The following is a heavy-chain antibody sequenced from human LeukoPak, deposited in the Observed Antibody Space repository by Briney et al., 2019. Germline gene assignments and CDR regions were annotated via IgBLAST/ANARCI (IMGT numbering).Heavy chain of an antibody. CDR3: AREGGPDDFWSGYRGFDP. D-gene: IGHD3-3*01. CDR1: GYTFTGYY. V-gene: IGHV1-2*02. Sequence: EASVKVSCKASGYTFTGYYMHWVRQAPGQGLEWMGWINPNSGGTNYAQKFQGRVTMTRDTSISTAYMELSRLRSDDTAVYYCAREGGPDDFWSGYRGFDPWGQGTLVTVSS. J-gene: IGHJ5*02. CDR2: INPNSGGT.